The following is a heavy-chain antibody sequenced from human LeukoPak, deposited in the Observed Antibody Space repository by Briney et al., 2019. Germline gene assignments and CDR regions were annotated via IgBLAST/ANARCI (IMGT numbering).Heavy chain of an antibody. V-gene: IGHV4-59*08. J-gene: IGHJ4*02. D-gene: IGHD5-18*01. CDR1: GGSISNHY. Sequence: PSETLSLTCTVSGGSISNHYWSWIRQPPGKGLEWIGYIYYSGSTNYNPSLKSRVIISVDTSKNQFSLKLSSVTAAGTAVYYCARVGSHAMVLEYWGQGTLVTVTS. CDR3: ARVGSHAMVLEY. CDR2: IYYSGST.